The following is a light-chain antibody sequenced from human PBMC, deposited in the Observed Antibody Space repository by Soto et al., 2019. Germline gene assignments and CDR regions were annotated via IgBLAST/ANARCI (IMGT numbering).Light chain of an antibody. Sequence: DIVLTQSPGTLSLSPGEGATLSCRASQTVSSNYLAWCQQRPGQAPRLLIYGASTRAAGIPDRFSGSGSGTDFTLTITRLKPEDSAVYFCQQYTGPPTTFGQGTRLEIK. CDR1: QTVSSNY. CDR2: GAS. CDR3: QQYTGPPTT. J-gene: IGKJ5*01. V-gene: IGKV3-20*01.